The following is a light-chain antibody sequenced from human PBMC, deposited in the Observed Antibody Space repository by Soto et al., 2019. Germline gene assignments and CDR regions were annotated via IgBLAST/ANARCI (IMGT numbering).Light chain of an antibody. CDR2: EVS. V-gene: IGLV2-23*02. J-gene: IGLJ3*02. CDR3: CSYAGSSTGV. Sequence: QSVLTQPPSASGSPGQSVTISCTGTSSDVGGYNYVSWYQQHPGKAPKPMIYEVSKRPSGVSNRFSGSKSGNTASLTISGLQAEDEADYYCCSYAGSSTGVFGGGTKLTVL. CDR1: SSDVGGYNY.